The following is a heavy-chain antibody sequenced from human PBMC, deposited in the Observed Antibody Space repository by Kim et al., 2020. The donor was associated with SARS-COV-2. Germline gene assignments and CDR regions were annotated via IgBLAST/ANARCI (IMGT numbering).Heavy chain of an antibody. D-gene: IGHD4-17*01. V-gene: IGHV4-59*01. CDR3: ASYYGGNSGWFDP. Sequence: YTPSLTSRLTISVDTSKIQFSLKLSSVTAADTAVYYCASYYGGNSGWFDPWGQGTLVTVSS. J-gene: IGHJ5*02.